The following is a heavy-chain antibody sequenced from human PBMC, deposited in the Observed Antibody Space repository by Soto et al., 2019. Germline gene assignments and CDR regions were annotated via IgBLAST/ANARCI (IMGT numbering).Heavy chain of an antibody. Sequence: GGSLRLSCAASGFTFDDYAMHWVRQAPGKGLEWVSGISWNSGSIGYADSVKGRFTISRDNAKNSLYLQKNSLRAEDTALYYWAKVNGGDRESYFDYWGQGTLVTVSS. CDR3: AKVNGGDRESYFDY. CDR1: GFTFDDYA. J-gene: IGHJ4*02. D-gene: IGHD3-16*01. CDR2: ISWNSGSI. V-gene: IGHV3-9*01.